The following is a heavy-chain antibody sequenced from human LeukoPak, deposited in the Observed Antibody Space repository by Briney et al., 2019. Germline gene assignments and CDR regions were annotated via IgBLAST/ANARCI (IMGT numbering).Heavy chain of an antibody. Sequence: ASVKVSCKASGYTFTGYYMHWVRQAPGQGLEWMGWINPNSGGTNYAQKFQGRVTMTRDTSISTAYMELSRLRSDDTAVYYCARDPGSNPPNYYYYYMDVWGKGTTVTVSS. CDR3: ARDPGSNPPNYYYYYMDV. CDR2: INPNSGGT. V-gene: IGHV1-2*02. D-gene: IGHD4-11*01. J-gene: IGHJ6*03. CDR1: GYTFTGYY.